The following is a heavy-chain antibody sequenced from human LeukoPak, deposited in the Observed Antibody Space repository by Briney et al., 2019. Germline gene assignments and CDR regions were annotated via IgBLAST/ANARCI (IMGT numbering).Heavy chain of an antibody. J-gene: IGHJ3*02. CDR3: ARVGLPYYYGSGSYSPASNAFDI. Sequence: SETLSLTCAVYGGSFSGYYWSWIRQPPGKGLEWIGEINHSGSTNYNPSLKSRVTISVDTSKNQFSLKLSSVTAADTAVYYCARVGLPYYYGSGSYSPASNAFDIWGQGTVVTVSS. CDR1: GGSFSGYY. CDR2: INHSGST. D-gene: IGHD3-10*01. V-gene: IGHV4-34*01.